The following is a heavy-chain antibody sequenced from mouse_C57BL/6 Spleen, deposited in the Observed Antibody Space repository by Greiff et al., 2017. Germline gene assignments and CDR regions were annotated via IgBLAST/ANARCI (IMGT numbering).Heavy chain of an antibody. CDR2: IDPSDSYT. CDR3: ARRSPGDYYGSTHYAMDY. V-gene: IGHV1-50*01. CDR1: GYTFTSYW. J-gene: IGHJ4*01. Sequence: QVQLQQPGAELVKPGASVKLSCKASGYTFTSYWMQWVKLRPGQGLEWIGEIDPSDSYTNYNQKFKGKATLTVDTSSSTAYMQLSSLTSEDSAVYYCARRSPGDYYGSTHYAMDYWGQGTSVTVSS. D-gene: IGHD1-1*01.